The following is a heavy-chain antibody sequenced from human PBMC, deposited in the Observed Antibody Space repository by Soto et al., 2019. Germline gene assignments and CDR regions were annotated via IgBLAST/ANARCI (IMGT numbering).Heavy chain of an antibody. Sequence: NHSETMSLTCTVSGGTISSSSYYWGWIRQPPGKGLEWIGSIYYSGSTYYNPSLKSRVTISVDTSKNQFSLKLSSVTAADTAVYYCARYPEPDIVATITPFWGQGTLVTVSS. D-gene: IGHD5-12*01. CDR3: ARYPEPDIVATITPF. CDR1: GGTISSSSYY. CDR2: IYYSGST. J-gene: IGHJ4*02. V-gene: IGHV4-39*01.